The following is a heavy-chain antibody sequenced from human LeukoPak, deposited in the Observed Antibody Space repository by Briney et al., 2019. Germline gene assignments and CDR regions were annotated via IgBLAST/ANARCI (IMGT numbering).Heavy chain of an antibody. CDR2: ISGSGGST. CDR1: GLTFSSYG. D-gene: IGHD1-20*01. CDR3: AKTVTGTTGTYYYYYMDV. V-gene: IGHV3-23*01. Sequence: GGSLRLSCAASGLTFSSYGMSWVRQAPGKGLEWVSTISGSGGSTYYADSVKGRFTISRDNSKNTLYLQMNSPRAEDTAVYYCAKTVTGTTGTYYYYYMDVWGKGTTVTISS. J-gene: IGHJ6*03.